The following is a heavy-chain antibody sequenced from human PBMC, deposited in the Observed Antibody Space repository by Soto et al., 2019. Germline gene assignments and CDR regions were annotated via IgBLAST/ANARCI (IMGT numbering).Heavy chain of an antibody. CDR3: APVYALHYGGNSGGGYYYYGMDV. V-gene: IGHV4-39*01. CDR1: GGSISSSSYY. CDR2: IYYSGST. Sequence: SETLSLTCTVSGGSISSSSYYWGWIRQPPGKGLEWIGSIYYSGSTYYNPSLKSRVTISVDTSKNQFSLRLSSVTAADTAVYYCAPVYALHYGGNSGGGYYYYGMDVWGQGTTVTVSS. D-gene: IGHD4-17*01. J-gene: IGHJ6*02.